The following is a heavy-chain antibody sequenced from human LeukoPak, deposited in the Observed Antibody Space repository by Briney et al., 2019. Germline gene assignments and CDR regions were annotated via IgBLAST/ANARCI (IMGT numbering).Heavy chain of an antibody. Sequence: GGSLRLSCAASGFTFSSYAMSWVRQAPGKGLEWVSSISSSSSYIYYADSVKGRFTISRDNAKNSLYLQMNSLRAEDTAVYYCATSPVYSYGHPYYFDYWGQGTLVIVSS. V-gene: IGHV3-21*01. CDR2: ISSSSSYI. D-gene: IGHD5-18*01. CDR3: ATSPVYSYGHPYYFDY. CDR1: GFTFSSYA. J-gene: IGHJ4*02.